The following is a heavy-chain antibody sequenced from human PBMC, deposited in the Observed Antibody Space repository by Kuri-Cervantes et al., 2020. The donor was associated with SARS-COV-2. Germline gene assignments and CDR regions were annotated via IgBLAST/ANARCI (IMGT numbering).Heavy chain of an antibody. Sequence: SETLSLTCTVSGGSISSGSYYWSWTRQPAGKGLEWIGRIYTSGSTNYNPSLKSRVTISVDTPKNQFSLRLSSVTAADTAVYYCAGALISSSWAYHTDVWGKGTTVTVSS. CDR2: IYTSGST. J-gene: IGHJ6*03. D-gene: IGHD6-13*01. CDR1: GGSISSGSYY. CDR3: AGALISSSWAYHTDV. V-gene: IGHV4-61*02.